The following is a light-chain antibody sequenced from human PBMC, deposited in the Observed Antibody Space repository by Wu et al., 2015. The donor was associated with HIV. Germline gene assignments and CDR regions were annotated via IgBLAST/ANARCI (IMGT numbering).Light chain of an antibody. V-gene: IGKV3-15*01. CDR2: LTS. J-gene: IGKJ3*01. Sequence: EIVMTQSPATLSVSPGEGITLSCRASQTVSSSLAWYHQTPGQAPRLLIYLTSTRASGIPDRFSGSGSGTEFTLTISSLQSEDFVVYYCQQYDKWPPFTFGPGTKVDIK. CDR3: QQYDKWPPFT. CDR1: QTVSSS.